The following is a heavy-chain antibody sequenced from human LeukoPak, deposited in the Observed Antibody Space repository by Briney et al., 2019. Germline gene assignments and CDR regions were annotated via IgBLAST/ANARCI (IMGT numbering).Heavy chain of an antibody. CDR3: AKGLRSELYPGGSADY. CDR1: GFPFSSYA. V-gene: IGHV3-23*01. CDR2: IGGGGGRT. J-gene: IGHJ4*02. Sequence: GESLTLSRAPSGFPFSSYALHCLRQARGKALEWVSDIGGGGGRTYYADSVKGRFTISRDSSKNTLYLQMNSLRAEDTAVYYCAKGLRSELYPGGSADYWGQGTLVTVSS. D-gene: IGHD3-16*01.